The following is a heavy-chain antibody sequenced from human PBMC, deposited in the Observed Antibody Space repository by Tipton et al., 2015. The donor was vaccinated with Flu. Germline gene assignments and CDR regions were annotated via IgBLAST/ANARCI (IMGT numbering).Heavy chain of an antibody. D-gene: IGHD3-22*01. J-gene: IGHJ5*02. CDR1: GDSISSYY. V-gene: IGHV4-59*01. Sequence: TLSLTCTVSGDSISSYYWSWIRQPPGKGLEWIGSIYYSGTTNYKPSLKSRVTMSVDTSKNQFSLKLSSVTAADTAIYYCASGGGIVVENWFDPWGQGTLVTVSS. CDR3: ASGGGIVVENWFDP. CDR2: IYYSGTT.